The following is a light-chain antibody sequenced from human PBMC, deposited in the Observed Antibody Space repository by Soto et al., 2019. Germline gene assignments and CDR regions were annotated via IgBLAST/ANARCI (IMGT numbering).Light chain of an antibody. CDR1: SGHSSYA. CDR2: LNSDGSQ. Sequence: QSVLTQSPSASASLGASVKLTCTLSSGHSSYAIAWHQQQPEKGPRYLMKLNSDGSQSKGDGIPDRFSGSSSGAERYLTISSLQSEDEADYYCQTWGTDIVVFGGGTKVTVL. CDR3: QTWGTDIVV. V-gene: IGLV4-69*01. J-gene: IGLJ2*01.